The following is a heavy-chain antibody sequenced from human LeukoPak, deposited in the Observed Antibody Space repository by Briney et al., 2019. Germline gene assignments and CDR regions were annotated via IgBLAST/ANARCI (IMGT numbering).Heavy chain of an antibody. Sequence: ASVKVSCKVSGYTLTELSMHWVRQAPGKGLEWMGGFDPEDGETIYAQKFQGRVTMTEDTSTDTAYMELSSLRSEDTAVYYCATNPYYYDNSGPGGYWGQGTLVTVSS. J-gene: IGHJ4*02. D-gene: IGHD3-22*01. CDR2: FDPEDGET. CDR3: ATNPYYYDNSGPGGY. V-gene: IGHV1-24*01. CDR1: GYTLTELS.